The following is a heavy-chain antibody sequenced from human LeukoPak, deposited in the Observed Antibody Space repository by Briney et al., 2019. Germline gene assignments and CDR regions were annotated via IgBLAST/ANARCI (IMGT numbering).Heavy chain of an antibody. Sequence: GGSLRLSCAAAGFTFSSYAMGWVRQAPGKGLEWVSAISGSGSRTYYADSVKGRFTISRDNPKNTVYLQMNSLRAEDTAVYYCAKDPGYDFWTRGDYWGQGTLVTVSS. CDR1: GFTFSSYA. CDR2: ISGSGSRT. D-gene: IGHD3-3*01. J-gene: IGHJ4*02. CDR3: AKDPGYDFWTRGDY. V-gene: IGHV3-23*01.